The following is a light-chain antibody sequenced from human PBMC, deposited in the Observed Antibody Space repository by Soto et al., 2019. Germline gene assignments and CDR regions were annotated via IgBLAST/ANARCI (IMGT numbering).Light chain of an antibody. CDR1: QSIGTY. V-gene: IGKV1-39*01. CDR3: QQSYTTPVYS. CDR2: AAS. Sequence: DIQMTQSPSSLSASVGDRVTITCRASQSIGTYLNWHQQKPGKAPKLLIYAASNLQSGVPSRFSGSGSGTDFTLTISSLQPEDFATYFCQQSYTTPVYSFGQGTKVDIK. J-gene: IGKJ2*01.